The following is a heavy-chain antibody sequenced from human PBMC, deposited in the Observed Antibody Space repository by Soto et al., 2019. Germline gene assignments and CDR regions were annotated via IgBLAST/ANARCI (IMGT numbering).Heavy chain of an antibody. V-gene: IGHV3-23*01. J-gene: IGHJ4*02. CDR1: GFTFSSYA. CDR2: ISGSGGST. D-gene: IGHD3-10*01. Sequence: GGSLRLSCAASGFTFSSYAMSWVRQAPGKGLEWVSAISGSGGSTYYADSVKGRFTISRDNSKNTLYLQMNSLRAEDTAVYYCAKRRYGSGSYYNPKGRGPFDYWGQGTLVTVSS. CDR3: AKRRYGSGSYYNPKGRGPFDY.